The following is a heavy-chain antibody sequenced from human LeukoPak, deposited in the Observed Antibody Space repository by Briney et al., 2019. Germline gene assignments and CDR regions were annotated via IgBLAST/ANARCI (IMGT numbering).Heavy chain of an antibody. CDR3: ARVQARLRLGELSLSY. D-gene: IGHD3-16*02. CDR1: GGSISSYY. Sequence: SETLSLTCTVSGGSISSYYWSWIRQPAGKGLEWIGRIYTSGSTNYNPSLKSRVTMSVDTSKNQFSLKLSSVTAADTAVYYCARVQARLRLGELSLSYWGQGTLVTVSS. CDR2: IYTSGST. J-gene: IGHJ4*02. V-gene: IGHV4-4*07.